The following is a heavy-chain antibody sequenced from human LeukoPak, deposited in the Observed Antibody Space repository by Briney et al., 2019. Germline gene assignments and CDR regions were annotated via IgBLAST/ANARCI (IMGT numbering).Heavy chain of an antibody. CDR3: GRDGDSSSCSDAFGI. Sequence: GRSLRPSCAASGFTFSSYAMHWLRQAPGKGLEWVAVISYDRSNKYYADSVKGRFTISRDNSKNTLYLQMYSLRAEDTAVYYCGRDGDSSSCSDAFGIWGQGTRVTVSS. CDR1: GFTFSSYA. CDR2: ISYDRSNK. V-gene: IGHV3-30*04. J-gene: IGHJ3*02. D-gene: IGHD6-13*01.